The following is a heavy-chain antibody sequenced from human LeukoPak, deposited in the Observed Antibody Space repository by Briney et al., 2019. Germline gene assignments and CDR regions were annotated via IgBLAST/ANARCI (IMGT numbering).Heavy chain of an antibody. CDR1: GSTFSSYG. Sequence: GGSLRLSCAASGSTFSSYGMSWVRQAPGKGLEWVSYIISSSSTIYYADSVQGRFTISRDNAKNSLYLQMNSLRVEDTAVYYCARNLRGFFDYWGQGTLVTVSS. J-gene: IGHJ4*02. V-gene: IGHV3-48*01. D-gene: IGHD3-16*01. CDR2: IISSSSTI. CDR3: ARNLRGFFDY.